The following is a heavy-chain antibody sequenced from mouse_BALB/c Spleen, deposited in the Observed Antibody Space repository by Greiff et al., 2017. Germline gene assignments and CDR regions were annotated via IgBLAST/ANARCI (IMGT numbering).Heavy chain of an antibody. J-gene: IGHJ4*01. CDR3: ASGGYDGGYAMDY. CDR1: GYTFTDYW. D-gene: IGHD2-2*01. Sequence: VQLQQPGAELVMPGASVKMSCKASGYTFTDYWMHWVKQRPGQGLEWIGAIDTSDSYTSYNQKFKGKATLTVDESSSTAYMQLSSLTSEDSAVYYCASGGYDGGYAMDYWGQGTSVTVSS. CDR2: IDTSDSYT. V-gene: IGHV1-69*01.